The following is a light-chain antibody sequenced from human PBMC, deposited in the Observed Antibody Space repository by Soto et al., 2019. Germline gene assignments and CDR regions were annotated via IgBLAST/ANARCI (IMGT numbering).Light chain of an antibody. CDR1: SGHSTYT. J-gene: IGLJ1*01. CDR3: QTWDTGIQV. Sequence: QLVLTQSPSASASPGASVKLTCTLSSGHSTYTIAWHQQHPGKGPRYLMRLKNDGSHTKGDGIPDRFSGSSFGAERYLTSSSLQSEDEADYYCQTWDTGIQVFGAGTKVTVL. CDR2: LKNDGSH. V-gene: IGLV4-69*01.